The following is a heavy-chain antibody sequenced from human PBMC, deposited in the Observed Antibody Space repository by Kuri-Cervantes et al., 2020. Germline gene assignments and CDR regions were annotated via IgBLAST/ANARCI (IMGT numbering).Heavy chain of an antibody. CDR3: ARDLTGSFDY. V-gene: IGHV3-11*04. CDR1: GFTFSDYY. CDR2: ISSSGYTM. D-gene: IGHD1-26*01. J-gene: IGHJ4*02. Sequence: SLKISCAASGFTFSDYYMTWIRQAPGKGLEWISYISSSGYTMYYAASVKGRFTTSRDNAKNTLYLQMNSLRAEDTAVYYCARDLTGSFDYWGQGTLVTVSS.